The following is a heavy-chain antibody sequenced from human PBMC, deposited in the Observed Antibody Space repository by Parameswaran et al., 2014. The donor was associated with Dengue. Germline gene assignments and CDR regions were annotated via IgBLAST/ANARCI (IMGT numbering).Heavy chain of an antibody. D-gene: IGHD3-10*01. J-gene: IGHJ4*02. CDR3: ARDPDWSYDRVLDH. CDR2: ISNNGSSE. Sequence: WIRQPPGKGLEWVGFISNNGSSEYADSVKGRFTISRDNSKNILYLQMNSPRAEDTAVYYCARDPDWSYDRVLDHWGQGTLVTVSS. V-gene: IGHV3-30*03.